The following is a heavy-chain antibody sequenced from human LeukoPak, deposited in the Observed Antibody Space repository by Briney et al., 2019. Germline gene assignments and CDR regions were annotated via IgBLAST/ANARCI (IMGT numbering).Heavy chain of an antibody. Sequence: PSETLSLTCAVSGGSISSGGYSWSWIRQPPGKGLEWIGYIYHSESTYYNPSLKSRVTISVDRSKNQFSLNLSSVTAADTAVYYCAREGYCSGGSCDNWFDPWGQGTLVTVSS. J-gene: IGHJ5*02. CDR1: GGSISSGGYS. D-gene: IGHD2-15*01. CDR2: IYHSEST. V-gene: IGHV4-30-2*01. CDR3: AREGYCSGGSCDNWFDP.